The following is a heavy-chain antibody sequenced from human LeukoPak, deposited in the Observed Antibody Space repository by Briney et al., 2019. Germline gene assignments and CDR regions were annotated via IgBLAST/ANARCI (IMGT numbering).Heavy chain of an antibody. CDR1: GFTFSSYG. CDR3: AKDGPTVTTFCLDY. J-gene: IGHJ4*02. D-gene: IGHD4-11*01. Sequence: VQPGRSLRLSCAASGFTFSSYGMHWVRQAPGKGLEWVAVISYDGSNKYYADSVKGRFTISRDNSKNTLYLQMNSLRAEDTAVYYCAKDGPTVTTFCLDYWGQGTLVTVSS. V-gene: IGHV3-30*18. CDR2: ISYDGSNK.